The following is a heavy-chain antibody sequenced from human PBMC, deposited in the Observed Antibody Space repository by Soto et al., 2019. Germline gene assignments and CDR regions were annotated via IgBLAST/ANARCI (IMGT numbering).Heavy chain of an antibody. CDR2: IYPGDSKT. CDR3: ARYMYYDILTGHMA. D-gene: IGHD3-9*01. Sequence: GESLKISCKGSGYNFINYWIGWVRQIPGKGLEWMGIIYPGDSKTKYRPSFQGQVTISADKSISTAYLQWSSLKASDTAIYYCARYMYYDILTGHMAWGQGTLVTVSS. J-gene: IGHJ5*02. V-gene: IGHV5-51*01. CDR1: GYNFINYW.